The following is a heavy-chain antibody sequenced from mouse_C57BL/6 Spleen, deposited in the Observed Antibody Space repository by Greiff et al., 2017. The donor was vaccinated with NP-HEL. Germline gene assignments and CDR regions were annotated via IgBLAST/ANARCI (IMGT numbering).Heavy chain of an antibody. Sequence: EVQLQQSGPVLVKPGASVKMSCKASGYTFTDYYMNWVKQSHGKSLEWIGVINPYNGGTSYNQKFKGKATLTVDKSSSTAYMELNSLTSEDSAVYYCARIQLRLQGYFDYWGQGTTLTVSS. V-gene: IGHV1-19*01. CDR2: INPYNGGT. J-gene: IGHJ2*01. CDR3: ARIQLRLQGYFDY. CDR1: GYTFTDYY. D-gene: IGHD3-2*02.